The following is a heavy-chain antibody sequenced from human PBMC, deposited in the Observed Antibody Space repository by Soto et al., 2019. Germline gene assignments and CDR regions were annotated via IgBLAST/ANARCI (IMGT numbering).Heavy chain of an antibody. CDR1: GFSLSTSGVG. V-gene: IGHV2-5*02. CDR3: AHSLGVPAADNWFDP. J-gene: IGHJ5*02. CDR2: IYWDDDK. Sequence: QITLKESGPTLVKPTQTLTLTCTFSGFSLSTSGVGVGWIRHPPGKALEWLALIYWDDDKRYSPSLKSRLTTTKDTSKNQVVLTMTNMVPVDTATYYCAHSLGVPAADNWFDPWGQGTLVTV. D-gene: IGHD2-2*01.